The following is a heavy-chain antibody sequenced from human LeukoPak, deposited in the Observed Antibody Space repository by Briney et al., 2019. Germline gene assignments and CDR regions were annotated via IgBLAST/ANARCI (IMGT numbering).Heavy chain of an antibody. Sequence: SQTLSLTCTVSGGSISSGGDYWSWIRQPPGKGLEWIGYIYHSGSTYYNPSLKSRVTISVDRSKNQFSLKLSSVTAADTAVYYCARASLTAAAGLDYWGQGTLVTVSS. CDR1: GGSISSGGDY. V-gene: IGHV4-30-2*01. D-gene: IGHD6-13*01. CDR2: IYHSGST. CDR3: ARASLTAAAGLDY. J-gene: IGHJ4*02.